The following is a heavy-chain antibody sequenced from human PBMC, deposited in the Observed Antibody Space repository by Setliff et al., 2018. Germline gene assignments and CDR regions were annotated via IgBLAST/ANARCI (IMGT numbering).Heavy chain of an antibody. CDR3: ATEKFPGDWGDY. Sequence: ASVKVSCKASGYTFTSYDISWVRQAPGQGLEWMGWISAYNGNTNYAQKLQGRVTMTTDTSTRTAYMEVTSLRSDDTAVYYCATEKFPGDWGDYWGQGTLVTVSS. D-gene: IGHD2-21*01. V-gene: IGHV1-18*01. CDR2: ISAYNGNT. J-gene: IGHJ4*02. CDR1: GYTFTSYD.